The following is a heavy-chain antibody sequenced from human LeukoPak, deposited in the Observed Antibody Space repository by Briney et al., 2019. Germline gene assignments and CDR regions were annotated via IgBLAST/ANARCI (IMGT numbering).Heavy chain of an antibody. Sequence: GGSLRLSCAASGFTFSSYSMNWVRQAPGKGLEWVSYISTRSSTIYYAESVEGRFTIARDNAKNSLYLQMNTLRAEDTAVYYCARDRAAPGWYLDLWGRGTLVTVSS. D-gene: IGHD2-15*01. J-gene: IGHJ2*01. CDR2: ISTRSSTI. V-gene: IGHV3-48*01. CDR3: ARDRAAPGWYLDL. CDR1: GFTFSSYS.